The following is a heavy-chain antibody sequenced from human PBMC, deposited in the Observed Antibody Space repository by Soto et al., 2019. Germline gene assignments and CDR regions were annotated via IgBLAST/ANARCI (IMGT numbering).Heavy chain of an antibody. Sequence: QVPLVESGGGVVQPGRSLRLSCAASGFTFSSYGMHWVRQAPGKGLERVAVISYDGSNKYYADSVKGRFTISRDNSKNTLYLLMNSLRAEDTAVYYCAKDRARYCGGGSCYSIFDYWGQGTLVTVSS. D-gene: IGHD2-15*01. CDR1: GFTFSSYG. J-gene: IGHJ4*02. CDR2: ISYDGSNK. CDR3: AKDRARYCGGGSCYSIFDY. V-gene: IGHV3-30*18.